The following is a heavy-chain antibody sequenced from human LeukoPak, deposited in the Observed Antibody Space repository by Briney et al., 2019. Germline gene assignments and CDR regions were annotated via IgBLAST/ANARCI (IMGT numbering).Heavy chain of an antibody. J-gene: IGHJ3*02. Sequence: ASVKVSCKASGGTFSSYAISWVRQAPGQGLEWIGGIIPIFGTANYAQKFQGRVTITADESTSTAYMELSSLRSEDTAVYYCASLKARDYFGSGWSRHAFDIWGQGTMVTVSS. CDR2: IIPIFGTA. CDR1: GGTFSSYA. D-gene: IGHD6-19*01. CDR3: ASLKARDYFGSGWSRHAFDI. V-gene: IGHV1-69*01.